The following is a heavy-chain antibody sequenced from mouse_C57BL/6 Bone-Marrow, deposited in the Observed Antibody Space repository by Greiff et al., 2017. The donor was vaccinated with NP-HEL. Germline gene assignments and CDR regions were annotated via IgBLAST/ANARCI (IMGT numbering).Heavy chain of an antibody. Sequence: VQLQQPGAELVMPGASVKLSCKASGYTFTSYWMHWVKQRPGQGLEWIGEIDPSDSYTNYNQKFKGKSTLTVDKSSSTAYMQLSSLTSEDSAVYYCARSSSNPYYFDYWGQGTTLTVSS. V-gene: IGHV1-69*01. J-gene: IGHJ2*01. D-gene: IGHD2-5*01. CDR3: ARSSSNPYYFDY. CDR1: GYTFTSYW. CDR2: IDPSDSYT.